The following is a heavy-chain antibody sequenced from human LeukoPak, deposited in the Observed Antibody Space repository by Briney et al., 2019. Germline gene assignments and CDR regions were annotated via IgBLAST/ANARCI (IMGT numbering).Heavy chain of an antibody. J-gene: IGHJ4*02. CDR3: AKSRFSCIGNNCYSPDY. D-gene: IGHD2-15*01. V-gene: IGHV3-30*18. CDR1: GFTFSSYG. CDR2: ISYDGSNK. Sequence: GRSLRLSCAACGFTFSSYGMHWVRQAPGKGLEWVAVISYDGSNKYYADSVKGRFTISRDNSKNTPYLQMNSLRAEDTAVYYCAKSRFSCIGNNCYSPDYWGQGTLVTVSS.